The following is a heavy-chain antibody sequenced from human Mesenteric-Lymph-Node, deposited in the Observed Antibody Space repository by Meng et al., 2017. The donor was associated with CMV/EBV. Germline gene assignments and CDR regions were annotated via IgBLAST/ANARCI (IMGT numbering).Heavy chain of an antibody. V-gene: IGHV5-51*01. CDR2: IYPGDPDT. CDR1: GYSFTSYW. Sequence: GESLKISCKGSGYSFTSYWIGWVRQMPGKGLEWMGIIYPGDPDTRYSPSFQGQVTISADKSISTAYLQWSSLKASDTAMYYCARQPHGGSSSTYYYYGMDVWGQGTTVTVSS. J-gene: IGHJ6*02. CDR3: ARQPHGGSSSTYYYYGMDV. D-gene: IGHD6-6*01.